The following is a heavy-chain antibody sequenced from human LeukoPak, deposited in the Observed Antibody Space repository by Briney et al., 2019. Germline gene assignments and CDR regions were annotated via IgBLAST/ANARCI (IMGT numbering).Heavy chain of an antibody. CDR3: AKVPSNGGNSDDF. V-gene: IGHV3-23*01. CDR1: GFMFTSYA. D-gene: IGHD2-8*01. J-gene: IGHJ4*02. Sequence: PGGSLRLSCAGSGFMFTSYALSWVRQAPGKGLEWVATVSGIGDNTHYADSVKGRFTISRDNSKNMVFLQMTSLRVEDTAVYYCAKVPSNGGNSDDFWGQGTQVTVSS. CDR2: VSGIGDNT.